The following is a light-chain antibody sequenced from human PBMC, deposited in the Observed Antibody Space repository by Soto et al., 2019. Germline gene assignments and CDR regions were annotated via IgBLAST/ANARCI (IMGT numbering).Light chain of an antibody. CDR1: QSVSSD. CDR2: GAS. V-gene: IGKV3-15*01. J-gene: IGKJ1*01. CDR3: QQYNNWPRT. Sequence: EIVMTQSPATLSVSPGERATLSCRASQSVSSDLAWYHQKPDQAPRLLIYGASTRATGIPARFSGSGSGTEFTLTINSLQSEDFEVYYCQQYNNWPRTLGQGTKVDIK.